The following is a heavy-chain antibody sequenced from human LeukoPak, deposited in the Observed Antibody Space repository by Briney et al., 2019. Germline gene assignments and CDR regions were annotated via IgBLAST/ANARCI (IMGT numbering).Heavy chain of an antibody. Sequence: GGSLRLSCAPSVYTFDVYGISGGPQAPRKGVECVSGNNWNGDSTGYAASVKGRFTISRDNARNYLYLQMNSLRAEDTALYYCAREAGYSYNFYFDYWGQGTLVTVSS. D-gene: IGHD5-18*01. CDR1: VYTFDVYG. J-gene: IGHJ4*02. CDR2: NNWNGDST. V-gene: IGHV3-20*04. CDR3: AREAGYSYNFYFDY.